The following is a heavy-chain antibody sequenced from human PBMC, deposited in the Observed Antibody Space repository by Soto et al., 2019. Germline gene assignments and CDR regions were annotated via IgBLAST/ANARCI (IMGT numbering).Heavy chain of an antibody. D-gene: IGHD4-17*01. J-gene: IGHJ3*02. CDR2: IYYSGST. Sequence: SETLSLTCTVSGGSISSYYWSWIRQPPGKGLEWIGYIYYSGSTNYSPSLKSRVTISVDTSKNQFSLKLSSVTAADTAVYYCGRGDYANAFDIWGQGTIVTVSS. CDR3: GRGDYANAFDI. CDR1: GGSISSYY. V-gene: IGHV4-59*01.